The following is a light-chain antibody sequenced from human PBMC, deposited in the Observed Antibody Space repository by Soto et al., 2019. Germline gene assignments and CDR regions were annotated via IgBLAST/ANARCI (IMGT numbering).Light chain of an antibody. Sequence: QSVLTQPPSVSGAPGQRVTISCTGSSSNIGAGYVHWYQQLPGTAPKLLIYGNSNRPSGVPDRFSGSKSGTSASLAITGLQAEDEADYHCQSYDSSLSGSVFGGGTKLTV. CDR3: QSYDSSLSGSV. CDR1: SSNIGAGYV. CDR2: GNS. J-gene: IGLJ3*02. V-gene: IGLV1-40*01.